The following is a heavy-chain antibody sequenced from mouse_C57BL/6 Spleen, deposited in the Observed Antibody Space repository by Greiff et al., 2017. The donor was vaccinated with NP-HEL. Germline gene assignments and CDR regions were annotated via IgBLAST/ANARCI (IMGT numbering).Heavy chain of an antibody. Sequence: VKLVESGPELVKPGASVKISCKASGYAFSSSWMNWVKQRPGKGLEWIGRIYPGDGDTNYNGKFKGKATLTADKSSSTAYMQLSSLTSEDSAVYFCARTPLSSYAMDYWGQGTSVTVSS. CDR3: ARTPLSSYAMDY. D-gene: IGHD6-1*01. CDR1: GYAFSSSW. J-gene: IGHJ4*01. V-gene: IGHV1-82*01. CDR2: IYPGDGDT.